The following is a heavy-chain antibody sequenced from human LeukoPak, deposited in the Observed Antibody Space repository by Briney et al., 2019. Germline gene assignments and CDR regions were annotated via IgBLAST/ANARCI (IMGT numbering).Heavy chain of an antibody. J-gene: IGHJ6*02. D-gene: IGHD3-22*01. CDR1: GGSISSYY. V-gene: IGHV4-59*08. Sequence: SETLSLTCTVSGGSISSYYWSWIRQPPGKGLEWIGYIYYSGSTNYNPSLKSRVTISVDTSKNQFSLKLSSVTAADTAVYYCASRLEDSYYYYGMDVWGQGTTVTVSS. CDR3: ASRLEDSYYYYGMDV. CDR2: IYYSGST.